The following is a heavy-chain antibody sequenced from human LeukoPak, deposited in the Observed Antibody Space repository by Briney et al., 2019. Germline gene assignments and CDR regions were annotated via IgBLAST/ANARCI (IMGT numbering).Heavy chain of an antibody. CDR3: ARYDYSIYPDWFDP. J-gene: IGHJ5*02. D-gene: IGHD4-11*01. CDR1: GYTFTSYG. V-gene: IGHV1-18*01. Sequence: ASVKVSCKASGYTFTSYGISWVRQAPGQGLEWMGWISAYNGNTNYAQKLQGRVTMTTDTSTSTAYMELRSLRSDDTAVYYCARYDYSIYPDWFDPWGQGTLVTVSS. CDR2: ISAYNGNT.